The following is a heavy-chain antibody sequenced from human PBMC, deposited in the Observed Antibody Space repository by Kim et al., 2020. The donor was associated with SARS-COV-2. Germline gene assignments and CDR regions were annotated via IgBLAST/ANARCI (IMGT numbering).Heavy chain of an antibody. D-gene: IGHD3-22*01. Sequence: SETLSLTCTVSGGSISSGGYYWSWIRQHPGKGLEWIGYIYYSGSTYYNPSLKSRVTISVDTSKNQFSLKLSSVTAADTAVYYCARGQGLITMVVVVVGAFDSWGQGTRVTVSS. CDR3: ARGQGLITMVVVVVGAFDS. V-gene: IGHV4-31*03. J-gene: IGHJ4*02. CDR1: GGSISSGGYY. CDR2: IYYSGST.